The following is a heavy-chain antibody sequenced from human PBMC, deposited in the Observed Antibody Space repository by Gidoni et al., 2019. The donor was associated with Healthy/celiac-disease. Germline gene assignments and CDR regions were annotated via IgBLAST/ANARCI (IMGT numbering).Heavy chain of an antibody. CDR3: AHRGYYSLDY. CDR2: IYWDDDK. CDR1: GIPLRTCGVG. V-gene: IGHV2-5*02. Sequence: QITVKESGPTLVTPTQTLTLTCTFSGIPLRTCGVGVGWIRQPPGKTMEWLAIIYWDDDKRDSPSLKSRITITKDTTKIQVVLTMTNMDPVGTATYYCAHRGYYSLDYWGQGTLVTVSS. D-gene: IGHD3-22*01. J-gene: IGHJ4*02.